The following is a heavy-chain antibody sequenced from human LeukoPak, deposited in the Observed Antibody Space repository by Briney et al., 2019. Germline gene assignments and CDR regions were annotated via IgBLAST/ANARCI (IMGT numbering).Heavy chain of an antibody. CDR2: IWYDGSNK. V-gene: IGHV3-33*06. J-gene: IGHJ4*02. CDR3: AKAPLHYDFWSGYFDY. D-gene: IGHD3-3*01. CDR1: GFTFSSYG. Sequence: GRSLRLSCAASGFTFSSYGMHWVRQASGKGLEWVAVIWYDGSNKYYADSVKGRFTISRDNSKNPLYLQMNSLSAEDTAVYYCAKAPLHYDFWSGYFDYWGQGTLVTVSS.